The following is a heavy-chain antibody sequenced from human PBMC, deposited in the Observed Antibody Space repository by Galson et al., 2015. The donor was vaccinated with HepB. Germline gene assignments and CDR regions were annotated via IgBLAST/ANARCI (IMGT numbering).Heavy chain of an antibody. V-gene: IGHV3-33*08. CDR2: ISSGGGRR. J-gene: IGHJ4*02. Sequence: SLRLSCAASGFTFRRYGMHWVRLAPGKGLEWVAFISSGGGRRYYADSVRGRFSISRDDSRDILYLQMNGLRVDDAARYYCARDGSHYDVDYWGQGTLVTVFS. CDR3: ARDGSHYDVDY. CDR1: GFTFRRYG. D-gene: IGHD1-26*01.